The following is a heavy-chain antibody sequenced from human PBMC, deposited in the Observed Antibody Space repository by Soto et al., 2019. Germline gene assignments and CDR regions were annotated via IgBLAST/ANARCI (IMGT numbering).Heavy chain of an antibody. CDR1: GFTFSSYG. J-gene: IGHJ4*02. D-gene: IGHD6-19*01. V-gene: IGHV3-33*01. Sequence: GGPLRLSCAASGFTFSSYGMHWVRQAPGKGLEWVAVIWYDGSNKYYADSVKGRFTISRDNSKNTLYLQMNSLRAEDTAVYYCARDGGDPGIAVAGIIFDYWGQGTLVTVSS. CDR3: ARDGGDPGIAVAGIIFDY. CDR2: IWYDGSNK.